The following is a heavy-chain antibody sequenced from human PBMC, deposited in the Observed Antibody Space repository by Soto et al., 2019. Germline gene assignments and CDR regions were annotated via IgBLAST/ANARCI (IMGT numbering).Heavy chain of an antibody. J-gene: IGHJ4*02. D-gene: IGHD2-8*01. V-gene: IGHV1-24*01. CDR1: GYTLTELS. Sequence: ASVKVSCKVSGYTLTELSMHWVRQAPGKGLEWMGGFDPEDGETIYAQKFQGRVTMTEDTSTDTAYMELSSLRSEDTAVYYCATLPCTNAVSPYSSCLDYWGQGTLVTFSS. CDR2: FDPEDGET. CDR3: ATLPCTNAVSPYSSCLDY.